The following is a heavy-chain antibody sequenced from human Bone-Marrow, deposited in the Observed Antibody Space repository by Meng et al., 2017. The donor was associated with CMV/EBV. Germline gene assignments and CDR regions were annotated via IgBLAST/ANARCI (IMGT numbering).Heavy chain of an antibody. V-gene: IGHV4-59*01. J-gene: IGHJ4*02. CDR3: ARARRGDYSGFDY. D-gene: IGHD4-17*01. Sequence: GSLRLSCPVSGGSISSYYWSWIRQPPGKGLEWIGYIYYSGSTNYNPSLKSRVTISVDTSKNQFSLKLSSVTAADTAVYYCARARRGDYSGFDYWGQGTLVTVSS. CDR1: GGSISSYY. CDR2: IYYSGST.